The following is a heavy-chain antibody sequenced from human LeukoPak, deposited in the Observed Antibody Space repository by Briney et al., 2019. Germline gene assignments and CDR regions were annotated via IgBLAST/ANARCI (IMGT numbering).Heavy chain of an antibody. V-gene: IGHV1-18*01. CDR3: AKDIHPGLDSGASCCFDY. CDR2: VSGYNGNT. D-gene: IGHD3-22*01. CDR1: GYTFGTYG. J-gene: IGHJ4*02. Sequence: ASVKVSCKASGYTFGTYGLSWVRQAPGQGLEWMGWVSGYNGNTNYAQNVQGRVTMTTDTSTNTAYMELRSLRSDDTAVYYCAKDIHPGLDSGASCCFDYWGQGTPVTVSS.